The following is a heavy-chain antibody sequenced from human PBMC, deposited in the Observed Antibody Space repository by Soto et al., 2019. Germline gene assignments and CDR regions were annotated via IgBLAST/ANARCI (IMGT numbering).Heavy chain of an antibody. V-gene: IGHV1-69*06. CDR3: ARLILYYYDSGGYFPPGAFDI. J-gene: IGHJ3*02. D-gene: IGHD3-22*01. CDR2: IIPIFGTA. CDR1: GGTFSSYA. Sequence: QVQLVQSGAEVKKPGSSVKVSCKASGGTFSSYAISWVRQAPGQGLEWMGGIIPIFGTANYAQKFQGRVTIPADKPTSTAYMGVSSLRSEDTAVYYCARLILYYYDSGGYFPPGAFDIWGKGTMVTVSS.